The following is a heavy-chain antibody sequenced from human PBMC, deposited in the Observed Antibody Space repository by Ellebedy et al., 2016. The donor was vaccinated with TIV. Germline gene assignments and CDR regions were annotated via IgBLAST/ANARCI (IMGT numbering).Heavy chain of an antibody. CDR1: GYTFTGYY. Sequence: ASVKVSCKASGYTFTGYYMIWVQQAPGQGLEWMGWIDPNSGDTRSAQKFQGRVTMTRDTSINTAYMELRRLRSDDTAMFYCARQRPASGDSYSGMDVWGQGTTVTVSS. V-gene: IGHV1-2*02. D-gene: IGHD1-26*01. CDR3: ARQRPASGDSYSGMDV. CDR2: IDPNSGDT. J-gene: IGHJ6*02.